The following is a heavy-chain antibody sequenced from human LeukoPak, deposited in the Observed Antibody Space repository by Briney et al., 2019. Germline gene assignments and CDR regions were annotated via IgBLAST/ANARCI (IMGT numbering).Heavy chain of an antibody. CDR3: ARGCGLHLSPAASYYDSRCRYFDA. Sequence: PGGSLTLSCAASGFTFSDYSMEWVRQAPGKGLEWISYISSTSTTIYYADSVRGRFTTSRDNAKNSLYLQMNSLKAEDTAVYYCARGCGLHLSPAASYYDSRCRYFDAWGQGTLVTVSS. CDR2: ISSTSTTI. V-gene: IGHV3-48*04. J-gene: IGHJ4*02. CDR1: GFTFSDYS. D-gene: IGHD3-22*01.